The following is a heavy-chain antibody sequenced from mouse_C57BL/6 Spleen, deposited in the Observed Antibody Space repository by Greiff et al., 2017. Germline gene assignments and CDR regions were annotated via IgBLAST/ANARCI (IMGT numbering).Heavy chain of an antibody. D-gene: IGHD2-1*01. CDR2: IRSKSSNYAT. Sequence: EVQLVESGGGLVQPKGSLKLSCAASGFTFTTYAMHWVRQAPGKGLEWVARIRSKSSNYATYYADSVKDRFTISRDDSQSMLYLQMNNLKTEDTAMDYCGRCYYGNYGFAYWGQGTLVTVSA. CDR3: GRCYYGNYGFAY. V-gene: IGHV10-3*01. CDR1: GFTFTTYA. J-gene: IGHJ3*01.